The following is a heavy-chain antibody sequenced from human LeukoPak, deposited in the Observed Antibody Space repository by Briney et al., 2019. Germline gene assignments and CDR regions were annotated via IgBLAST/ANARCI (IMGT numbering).Heavy chain of an antibody. CDR2: ISSSGSTI. CDR1: GFTFSSYE. Sequence: GGSPRLSCAASGFTFSSYEMNWVRQAPAKGREGVAYISSSGSTIYSAASAKGPFTISRDNAKNSLYLQMNSLRAEDTAVYYCAELGITMIGGVWGKGTTVT. V-gene: IGHV3-48*03. J-gene: IGHJ6*03. D-gene: IGHD3-10*02. CDR3: AELGITMIGGV.